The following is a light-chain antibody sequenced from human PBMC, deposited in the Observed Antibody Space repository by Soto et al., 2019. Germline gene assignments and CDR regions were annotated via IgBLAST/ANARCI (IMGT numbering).Light chain of an antibody. V-gene: IGLV1-44*01. CDR1: SSNIGLNT. CDR3: AAWDDSLNGSV. CDR2: TNN. J-gene: IGLJ1*01. Sequence: QSVLTQSPSASGTPGQTVTISCSGSSSNIGLNTVNWYQQLPGAAPKLLIYTNNQRPAGVPDRFSGSKSGTAASLAIRGLQSEDEADYYCAAWDDSLNGSVFGSGTKLTVL.